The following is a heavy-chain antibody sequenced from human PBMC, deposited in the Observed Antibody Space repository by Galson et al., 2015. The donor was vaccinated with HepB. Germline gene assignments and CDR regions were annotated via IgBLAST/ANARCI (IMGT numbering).Heavy chain of an antibody. V-gene: IGHV3-7*04. CDR2: INPDGSAK. CDR3: ARGHYGLDA. CDR1: EFTLGGHW. J-gene: IGHJ6*02. Sequence: SLRLSCAASEFTLGGHWVSCVRQAPGKGLEWVAHINPDGSAKDYVDSVKGRFTISRDNAKNSMFLQMSSLRTEDTAVYYCARGHYGLDAWGQGTTATVSS.